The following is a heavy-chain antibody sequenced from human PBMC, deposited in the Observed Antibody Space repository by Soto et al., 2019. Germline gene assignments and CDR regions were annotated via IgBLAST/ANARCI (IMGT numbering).Heavy chain of an antibody. CDR3: AKDRYYYDSSGYYYGNYYYYGMDV. D-gene: IGHD3-22*01. J-gene: IGHJ6*02. V-gene: IGHV3-23*01. Sequence: GGSLRLSCAASGFTFSSYAMSWVRQAPGKGLEWVSAISGSGGSTYYADSVKGRFTISRDNSKNTLYLQMNSLRAEDTAVYYCAKDRYYYDSSGYYYGNYYYYGMDVWGQGTTVTVSS. CDR2: ISGSGGST. CDR1: GFTFSSYA.